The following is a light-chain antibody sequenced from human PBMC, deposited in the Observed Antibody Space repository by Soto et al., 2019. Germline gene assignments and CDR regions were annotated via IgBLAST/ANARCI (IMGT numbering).Light chain of an antibody. Sequence: ETVMTQSPATLSVSPGERATLSCRASQSVSSDLAWYHQKPGQAPRLLIYGASTRATGVPDRFSGSGSGTEFTLTIRSLQSEDFAVYYCQQYNNWPRTFGQGTKVEVK. CDR3: QQYNNWPRT. V-gene: IGKV3-15*01. CDR1: QSVSSD. CDR2: GAS. J-gene: IGKJ1*01.